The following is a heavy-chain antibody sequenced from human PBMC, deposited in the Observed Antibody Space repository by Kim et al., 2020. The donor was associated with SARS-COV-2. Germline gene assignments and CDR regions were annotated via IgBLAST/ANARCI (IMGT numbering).Heavy chain of an antibody. J-gene: IGHJ6*02. CDR3: ARVDGYCYGGGCYAYYLGMDA. CDR2: INPGSGAT. D-gene: IGHD2-15*01. V-gene: IGHV1-2*02. Sequence: ASVKVSCKASGYTFTDYFMHWVRQAPGQGLEWMGWINPGSGATNNAQKFQGRVTMTRDTSISTAYLELSRLISDDTAVYYCARVDGYCYGGGCYAYYLGMDAWGQGTTVTVSS. CDR1: GYTFTDYF.